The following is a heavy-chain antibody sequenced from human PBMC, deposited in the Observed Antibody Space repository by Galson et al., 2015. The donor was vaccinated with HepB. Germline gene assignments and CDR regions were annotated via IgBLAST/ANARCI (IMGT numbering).Heavy chain of an antibody. V-gene: IGHV3-9*01. J-gene: IGHJ6*03. CDR1: GFTFDDYA. CDR2: ISWNSSSI. CDR3: AKDIYGGYYYMDV. D-gene: IGHD4-17*01. Sequence: SLRLSCAASGFTFDDYAMHWVRQAPGKGLEWVSGISWNSSSIGYADSVKGRFTISRDNAKNSLYLQMNSLRAEDTALYYCAKDIYGGYYYMDVWGKGTTVTVSS.